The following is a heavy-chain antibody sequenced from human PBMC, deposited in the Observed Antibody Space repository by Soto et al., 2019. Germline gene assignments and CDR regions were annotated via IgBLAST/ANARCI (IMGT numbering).Heavy chain of an antibody. CDR3: AKCGIFYIPGLFEN. V-gene: IGHV3-23*01. Sequence: QAGGSLRLSCAVSGFNFGSYAMSWVRQAPGRGLEWISTVSGSGGSTSYADSVKGRFTVSRDNSKNTVHLQMTSLSAEDTAVYYCAKCGIFYIPGLFENWGQGTLVTVSS. CDR1: GFNFGSYA. D-gene: IGHD1-26*01. CDR2: VSGSGGST. J-gene: IGHJ4*02.